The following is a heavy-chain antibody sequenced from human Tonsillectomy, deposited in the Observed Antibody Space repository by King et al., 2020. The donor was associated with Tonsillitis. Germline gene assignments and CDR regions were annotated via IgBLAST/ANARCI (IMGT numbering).Heavy chain of an antibody. J-gene: IGHJ4*02. CDR3: AKSSITTAAYFDY. Sequence: VQLVESGGGLVQPGGSLRLSCAASGFTFSNYAMSWVRQAPGKGLEWVSAISANGGSTNYADYVKGRFTISRDNSKSKLFLQMSSLRAEDAAVYYCAKSSITTAAYFDYWGQGTLVTVSS. CDR1: GFTFSNYA. V-gene: IGHV3-23*04. D-gene: IGHD6-13*01. CDR2: ISANGGST.